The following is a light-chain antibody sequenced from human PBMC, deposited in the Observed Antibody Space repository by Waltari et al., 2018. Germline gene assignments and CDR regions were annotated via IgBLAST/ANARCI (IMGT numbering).Light chain of an antibody. V-gene: IGKV4-1*01. J-gene: IGKJ4*01. Sequence: DSVMWQSPYSLAVSLGVRATIGCKPIWSVFYRGNRTHYLAWYQQTPGPPPRLLIYCASTRESGVPDRFSGSGSGTDFTLTISILQAGDVAVYYCQQYDELPVTFGGGTKVEIK. CDR1: WSVFYRGNRTHY. CDR2: CAS. CDR3: QQYDELPVT.